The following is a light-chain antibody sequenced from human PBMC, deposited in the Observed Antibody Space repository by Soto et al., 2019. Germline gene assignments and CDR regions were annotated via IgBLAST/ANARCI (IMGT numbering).Light chain of an antibody. CDR2: GAS. V-gene: IGKV3-20*01. J-gene: IGKJ1*01. CDR1: QSVSSSY. Sequence: EIVMTQSPATLSVSPGERSTLSCRASQSVSSSYLAWYQQKPGQAPRLLIYGASSRATGIPDRFSGSGSGTDFTLPISRLEPEDFAVYYCQQYGSSPPWTFGQGTTVDIK. CDR3: QQYGSSPPWT.